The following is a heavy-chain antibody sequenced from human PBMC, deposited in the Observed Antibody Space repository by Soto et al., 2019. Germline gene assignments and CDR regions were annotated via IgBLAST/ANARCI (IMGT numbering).Heavy chain of an antibody. D-gene: IGHD6-13*01. V-gene: IGHV3-23*01. CDR3: AKDLSSSWKRGYYFDY. Sequence: EVQLLESGGGLVQPGGSLRLSCAASGFTFSSYAMSWVRQAPGKGLEWVSAISGSGGSTYYADSVKGRFTISRDSSKNTLYLQMNSLRAEDTAVYYCAKDLSSSWKRGYYFDYWGQGTLVTVSS. J-gene: IGHJ4*02. CDR1: GFTFSSYA. CDR2: ISGSGGST.